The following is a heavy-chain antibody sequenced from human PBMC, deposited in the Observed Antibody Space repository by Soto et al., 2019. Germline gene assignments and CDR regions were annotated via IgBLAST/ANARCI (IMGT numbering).Heavy chain of an antibody. Sequence: GASVKVSWKASGYTFTSYGISWARQAPGQGLEWMGWISPYNGKTNYAQKVQGRVTMTTDTSTSTAYMELKSLRSDDTAVYYCARRPSADWFDPWGQGTLVTVSS. D-gene: IGHD2-2*01. CDR1: GYTFTSYG. J-gene: IGHJ5*02. CDR2: ISPYNGKT. CDR3: ARRPSADWFDP. V-gene: IGHV1-18*01.